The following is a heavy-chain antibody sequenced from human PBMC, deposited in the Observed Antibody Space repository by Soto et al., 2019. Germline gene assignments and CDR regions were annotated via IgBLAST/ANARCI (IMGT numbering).Heavy chain of an antibody. D-gene: IGHD6-13*01. CDR3: ATGGSWYPEGYFDY. V-gene: IGHV3-30*03. CDR1: GFTFSSYG. CDR2: ISYDGSNK. Sequence: QVQLVESGGGVVQPGRSLRLSCAASGFTFSSYGMHWVRQAPGKGLEWVAVISYDGSNKYYADSVKGRFTISRDNSKNTLYLQMNSLRAEDTAVYYCATGGSWYPEGYFDYWGQGTLVTVSS. J-gene: IGHJ4*02.